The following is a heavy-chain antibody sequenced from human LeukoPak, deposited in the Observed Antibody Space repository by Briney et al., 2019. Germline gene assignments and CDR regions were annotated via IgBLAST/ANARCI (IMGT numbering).Heavy chain of an antibody. V-gene: IGHV1-46*01. D-gene: IGHD1-26*01. J-gene: IGHJ3*02. CDR2: INPSGGST. Sequence: GASVKVSCKASGYTITSYYMHWVRQAPGQGLEWMGIINPSGGSTSYAQKFQGRVTLTTDTSTSTAYMDLRSLRSDDTAVYYCAILSGSSVRDLHDAFDIWGQGTMVTVSS. CDR3: AILSGSSVRDLHDAFDI. CDR1: GYTITSYY.